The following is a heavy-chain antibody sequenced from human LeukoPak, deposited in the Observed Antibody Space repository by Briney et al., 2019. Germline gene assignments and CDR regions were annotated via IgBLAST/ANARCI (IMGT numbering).Heavy chain of an antibody. CDR1: GFTFSSYA. CDR2: ISGSGGST. D-gene: IGHD4-17*01. Sequence: GGSLRLSCAASGFTFSSYAMSWVRQAPGQGLEWVSAISGSGGSTYYADSVKGRFTISRDNSKNTLYLQMNSLRAEDTAVYYCAKCYGDPGRFDPWGQGTLVTVSS. J-gene: IGHJ5*02. V-gene: IGHV3-23*01. CDR3: AKCYGDPGRFDP.